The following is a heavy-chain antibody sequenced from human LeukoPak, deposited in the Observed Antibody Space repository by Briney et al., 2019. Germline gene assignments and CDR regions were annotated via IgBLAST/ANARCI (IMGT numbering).Heavy chain of an antibody. V-gene: IGHV5-51*01. D-gene: IGHD3-9*01. J-gene: IGHJ4*02. CDR3: ARGEIYYDILTGYPRYKYFDY. Sequence: PGESLKISCKGSGYSFTSYWIGWVRQMPGKGLEWMGIIYPGDSDTRYSPSFQGQVTISADKSISTAYLQWSSLKASDTAMYYCARGEIYYDILTGYPRYKYFDYWGQGTLVTVSS. CDR2: IYPGDSDT. CDR1: GYSFTSYW.